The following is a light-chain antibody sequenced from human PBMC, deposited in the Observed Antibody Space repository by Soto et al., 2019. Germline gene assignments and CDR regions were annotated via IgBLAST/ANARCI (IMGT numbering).Light chain of an antibody. J-gene: IGKJ1*01. CDR3: QQYNNWWT. V-gene: IGKV3-15*01. CDR1: QSVSSN. Sequence: EIVMTQSPATLSVSPGERATLSCRASQSVSSNLAWYQQKPGQAPRLLIDGASTRATGIPARFSGSGSGTELTLTISSLQSEDFAVYYCQQYNNWWTFGQGTKVEIK. CDR2: GAS.